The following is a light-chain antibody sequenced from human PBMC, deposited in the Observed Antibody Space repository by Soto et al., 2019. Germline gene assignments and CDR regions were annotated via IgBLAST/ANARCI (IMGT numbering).Light chain of an antibody. CDR2: DAS. Sequence: DIQMTQSPSTLSASVGDRVTITCRASQSISDWLAWYQQKPGKAPKLLIYDASSLESGVPSRFSGSGSGTEFTLTISSLRPDDFATYYCQKYNSAPRVTFGQGTRLEIK. V-gene: IGKV1-5*01. J-gene: IGKJ5*01. CDR1: QSISDW. CDR3: QKYNSAPRVT.